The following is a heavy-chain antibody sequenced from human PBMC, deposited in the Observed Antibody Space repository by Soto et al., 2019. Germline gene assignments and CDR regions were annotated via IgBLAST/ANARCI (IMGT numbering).Heavy chain of an antibody. CDR3: ATLPPRIEVVVTPIPT. V-gene: IGHV4-4*02. CDR2: IYHTGST. CDR1: GASISSTYW. D-gene: IGHD2-21*02. J-gene: IGHJ5*02. Sequence: QVQLRESGPGLVKPSGTLSLTCVVSGASISSTYWWSWVRQPPGKGLEWIGEIYHTGSTKYNPSLKSQVTISIHKSNNEFALKLNSVTAADTAVYYCATLPPRIEVVVTPIPTWGQGILVTVSS.